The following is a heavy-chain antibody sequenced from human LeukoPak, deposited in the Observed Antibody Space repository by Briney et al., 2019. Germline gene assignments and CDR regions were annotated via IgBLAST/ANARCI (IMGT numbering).Heavy chain of an antibody. J-gene: IGHJ4*02. CDR3: AREGQYSSSWPDY. Sequence: ASVKVSCKASGYTFTGYYMHWVRQAPGQGLEWMGWINPNSGGTNYEQKFQGRVTMTRDTSISTAYMELSRLRSDDTAVYYCAREGQYSSSWPDYWGRGTLVTVSS. CDR2: INPNSGGT. CDR1: GYTFTGYY. D-gene: IGHD6-13*01. V-gene: IGHV1-2*02.